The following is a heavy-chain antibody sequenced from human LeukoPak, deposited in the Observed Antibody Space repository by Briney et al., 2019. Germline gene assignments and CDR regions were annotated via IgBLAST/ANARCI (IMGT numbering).Heavy chain of an antibody. CDR3: ANTRYDFWSGYDLAFDY. CDR2: ISGSGGST. Sequence: GGSLRLSCAASGFTFSSYAMSWVRQAPGKGLEWVSAISGSGGSTYYADSVKGRFTISRDKSKNTLYLQMNSLRAEDTAVYYCANTRYDFWSGYDLAFDYWGQGTLVTVSS. D-gene: IGHD3-3*01. CDR1: GFTFSSYA. V-gene: IGHV3-23*01. J-gene: IGHJ4*02.